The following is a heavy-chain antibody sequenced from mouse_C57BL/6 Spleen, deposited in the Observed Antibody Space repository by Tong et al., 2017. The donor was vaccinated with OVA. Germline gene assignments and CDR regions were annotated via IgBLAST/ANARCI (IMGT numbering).Heavy chain of an antibody. CDR2: INPYNGAT. V-gene: IGHV1-31*01. J-gene: IGHJ4*01. CDR3: ARKVWPHYYAMDY. Sequence: EVQLQESGPELVKPGASVKISCKASGYSFTGYYMHWVKQSHVKSLEWIGRINPYNGATSYNQNFKDKASLTVDKSSSTAYMELHSLKSEDSAVYYCARKVWPHYYAMDYWGQGTSVTVSS. D-gene: IGHD2-10*02. CDR1: GYSFTGYY.